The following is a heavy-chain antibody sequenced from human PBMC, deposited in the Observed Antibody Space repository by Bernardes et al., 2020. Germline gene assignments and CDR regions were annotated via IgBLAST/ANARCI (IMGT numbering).Heavy chain of an antibody. Sequence: TLSLTCTVSGGSISSYYWSWIRQPPGKGLEWIGYIYYSGSTNYNPSLKSRVTISVDTSKNQFSLKLSSVTAADTAVYYCARLYSYGYNHFDYWGQGTLVTVSS. D-gene: IGHD5-18*01. V-gene: IGHV4-59*01. J-gene: IGHJ4*02. CDR3: ARLYSYGYNHFDY. CDR1: GGSISSYY. CDR2: IYYSGST.